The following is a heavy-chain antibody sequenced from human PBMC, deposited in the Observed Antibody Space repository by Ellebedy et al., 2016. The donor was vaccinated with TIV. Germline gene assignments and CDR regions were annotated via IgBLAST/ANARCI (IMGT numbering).Heavy chain of an antibody. D-gene: IGHD3-16*01. V-gene: IGHV3-7*03. CDR3: ARVRFTSWSFDL. CDR2: IKQDGNEK. CDR1: GFIFSSYW. Sequence: GESLKISCEVSGFIFSSYWMSWVRPAPGKGLEWVANIKQDGNEKQYVGSVGDRFIISRDNAKNSLSLRINNPRAEDTAVYYCARVRFTSWSFDLWGRGTLVTVSS. J-gene: IGHJ2*01.